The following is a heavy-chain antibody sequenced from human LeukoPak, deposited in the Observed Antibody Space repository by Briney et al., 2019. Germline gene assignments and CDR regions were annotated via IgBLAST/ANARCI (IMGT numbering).Heavy chain of an antibody. CDR2: ILNDGSQE. Sequence: GRSLRLSCAASGFTFSSYGMRWVRQAPGKGLEWVAVILNDGSQEKYADSVKGRFTISRDNSKNTLFLQMNSLRAEDTAVYYCARDDALGDNALDIWGQGTMVTVSS. V-gene: IGHV3-33*01. D-gene: IGHD3-16*01. J-gene: IGHJ3*02. CDR1: GFTFSSYG. CDR3: ARDDALGDNALDI.